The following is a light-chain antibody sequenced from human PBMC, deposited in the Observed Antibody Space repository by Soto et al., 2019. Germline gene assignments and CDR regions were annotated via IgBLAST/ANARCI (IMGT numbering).Light chain of an antibody. CDR2: GAS. J-gene: IGKJ3*01. Sequence: PGETATLSCRASQTVSRNNLAWYQQKRGQAPRLLIYGASSRAAAIPDRVRGSGSGTDFTLIISSLAPEDFAVYYCQQDGSSPFTFGPGPAVDIK. V-gene: IGKV3-20*01. CDR3: QQDGSSPFT. CDR1: QTVSRNN.